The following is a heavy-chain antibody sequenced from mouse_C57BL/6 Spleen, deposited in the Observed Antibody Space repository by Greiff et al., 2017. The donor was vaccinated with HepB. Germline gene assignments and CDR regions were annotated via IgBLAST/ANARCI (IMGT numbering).Heavy chain of an antibody. V-gene: IGHV1-26*01. CDR1: GYTFTDYY. Sequence: EVQLQQSGPELVKPGASVKISCKASGYTFTDYYMNWVKQSHGKSLEWIGDINPNNGGTSYNQKFKGKATLTVDKSSSTAYMELRSLTSEDSAVYYCASGQWFAYWGQGTLVTVSA. CDR3: ASGQWFAY. CDR2: INPNNGGT. D-gene: IGHD3-3*01. J-gene: IGHJ3*01.